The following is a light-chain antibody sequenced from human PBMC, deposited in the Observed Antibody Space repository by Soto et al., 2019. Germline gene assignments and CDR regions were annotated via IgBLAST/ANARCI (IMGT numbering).Light chain of an antibody. CDR3: QSYDSSLSGSYV. CDR2: DVS. CDR1: SSDVGGYNY. Sequence: QSVLTQPRSVSGSPGQSVTISCTGTSSDVGGYNYVSWYQQHPGKAPKLMIYDVSKRPSGVPDRFSGSKSGNTASLTISGLQAEDEADYYCQSYDSSLSGSYVFGTGTKLTVL. V-gene: IGLV2-11*01. J-gene: IGLJ1*01.